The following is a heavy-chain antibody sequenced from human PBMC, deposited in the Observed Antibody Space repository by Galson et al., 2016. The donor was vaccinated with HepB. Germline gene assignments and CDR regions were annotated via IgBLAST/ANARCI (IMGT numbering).Heavy chain of an antibody. CDR3: ARSAGQSAFDY. Sequence: SVKVSCKASGYSFTNNVIHWVRQAPGQRLEWMGWINAGNGVTKYSQKFQGRVTITRDTSASTAYMELSSLRSEDTAVYYCARSAGQSAFDYWGQETLVTVSS. CDR2: INAGNGVT. CDR1: GYSFTNNV. J-gene: IGHJ4*02. D-gene: IGHD6-19*01. V-gene: IGHV1-3*01.